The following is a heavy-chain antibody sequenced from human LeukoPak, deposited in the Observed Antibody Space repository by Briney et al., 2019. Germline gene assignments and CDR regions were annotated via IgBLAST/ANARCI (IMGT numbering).Heavy chain of an antibody. CDR2: ISSNGGST. D-gene: IGHD1-26*01. V-gene: IGHV3-64*01. J-gene: IGHJ4*02. CDR1: GFTFSSYA. CDR3: ASGSGSLPDY. Sequence: GGSLRLYCAASGFTFSSYAMHWVRPAPGKGLEYVSAISSNGGSTYYANSVKGRFTISRDNSNNTLYLQMGSLRAEDMAVYYCASGSGSLPDYWGQGTLVTVSS.